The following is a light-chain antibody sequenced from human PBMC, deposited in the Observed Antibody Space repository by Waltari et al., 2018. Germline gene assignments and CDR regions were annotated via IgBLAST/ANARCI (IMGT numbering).Light chain of an antibody. V-gene: IGLV4-69*01. CDR2: VNSDGSH. J-gene: IGLJ3*02. CDR3: QTGGHGTWV. CDR1: SGHSNNI. Sequence: QLVLTQSPSASASLGASIKLTCTLSSGHSNNIIAWLTQQQPERGPRYLMKVNSDGSHSRGDGIPDRFSGSSSGAERYLTISSLQSEDEADYYCQTGGHGTWVFGGGTKLTVL.